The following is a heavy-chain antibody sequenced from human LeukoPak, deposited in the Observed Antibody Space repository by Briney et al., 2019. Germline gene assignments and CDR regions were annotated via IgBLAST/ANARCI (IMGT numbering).Heavy chain of an antibody. V-gene: IGHV1-2*04. CDR2: INPNSGGT. Sequence: ASVKVSCKASGYTFTGYYMHWMRQAPGQGLEWMGWINPNSGGTNYAQKFQGWVTMTRDTSISTAYMELSRLRSDDTAVYYCARAYSITGLQHYYYYGMDVWGQGTTVTVSS. CDR3: ARAYSITGLQHYYYYGMDV. J-gene: IGHJ6*02. D-gene: IGHD1-20*01. CDR1: GYTFTGYY.